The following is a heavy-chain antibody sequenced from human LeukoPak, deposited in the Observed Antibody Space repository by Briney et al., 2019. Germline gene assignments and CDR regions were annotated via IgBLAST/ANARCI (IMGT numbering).Heavy chain of an antibody. CDR2: INLYNGAT. V-gene: IGHV1-2*02. CDR3: ASWAGGNEPVASFDY. D-gene: IGHD1-14*01. Sequence: ASVTVSFKPTGYSFTAYYIFWMRQAPGQGLECMGWINLYNGATKYAQRFQSRVTMTRDTSISTAYMELSRLRSDDTATYYCASWAGGNEPVASFDYWGQRAIGSVSS. CDR1: GYSFTAYY. J-gene: IGHJ4*02.